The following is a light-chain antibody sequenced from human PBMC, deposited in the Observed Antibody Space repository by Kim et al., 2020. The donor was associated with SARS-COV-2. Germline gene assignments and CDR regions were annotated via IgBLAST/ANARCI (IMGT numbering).Light chain of an antibody. V-gene: IGKV1-33*01. CDR3: QHYSTLLSVT. CDR1: DDICNY. J-gene: IGKJ4*01. CDR2: DAS. Sequence: SVGDRITITCQASDDICNYLNWYQQRLGKAPKLLVYDASNLEAGVPSRFSGSGSGTDFSLTISGLQPEDFATYYCQHYSTLLSVTFGGGTKVDIK.